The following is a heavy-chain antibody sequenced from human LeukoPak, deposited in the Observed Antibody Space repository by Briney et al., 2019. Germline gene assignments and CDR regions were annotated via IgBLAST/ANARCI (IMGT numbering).Heavy chain of an antibody. Sequence: GRSLRLSCAASGLTFSNAWVTWVRQAPGKGLEWVGRIKIKTDGGTTDYAAPVKGRFTISRDDSKNTLYLQINSLKTEDTAVYYCTTERQGGLDYWGQGTLVTVSS. CDR1: GLTFSNAW. CDR3: TTERQGGLDY. J-gene: IGHJ4*02. V-gene: IGHV3-15*01. CDR2: IKIKTDGGTT.